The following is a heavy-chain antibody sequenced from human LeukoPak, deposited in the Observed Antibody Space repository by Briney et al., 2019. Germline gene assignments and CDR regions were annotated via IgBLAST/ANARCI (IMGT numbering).Heavy chain of an antibody. V-gene: IGHV1-8*01. Sequence: ASVKVSCKASEYTFTSYDIKWVRQATGQGLEWMGWMNPNSGNTGYAQKFQGRVTMTRNTSISTAYMELSSLRSEDTAVYYCARSETYYYDSSGYPDYWGQGTLVTVSS. D-gene: IGHD3-22*01. CDR1: EYTFTSYD. CDR2: MNPNSGNT. J-gene: IGHJ4*02. CDR3: ARSETYYYDSSGYPDY.